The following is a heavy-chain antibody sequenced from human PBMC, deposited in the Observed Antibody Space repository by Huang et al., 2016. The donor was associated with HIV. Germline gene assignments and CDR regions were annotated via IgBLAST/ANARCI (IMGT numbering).Heavy chain of an antibody. J-gene: IGHJ5*02. CDR1: GDSVSSHY. V-gene: IGHV4-59*02. CDR2: VYDSGTT. CDR3: VRDQGRLAVGGIDNWFDP. D-gene: IGHD6-19*01. Sequence: QVRLQESGPGLVKLSETLSLSCTVSGDSVSSHYWGWIRHPPGKGLEWIGTVYDSGTTKYNPRLKSRITISVDTSKNGFSLNITSVSAADTAMYFCVRDQGRLAVGGIDNWFDPWGQGALVTVSS.